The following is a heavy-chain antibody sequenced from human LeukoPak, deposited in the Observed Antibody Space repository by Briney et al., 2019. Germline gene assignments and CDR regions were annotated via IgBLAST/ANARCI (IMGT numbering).Heavy chain of an antibody. CDR2: ISGRGGRT. Sequence: PGRSLRLSCAASGCTISTYAMSGVRQAPGKGREWVSAISGRGGRTYYADSVKGRFTISRDNSKNTLYLQMNSLRAEDTAVYYCAKVTAVAGPGDRDYWGQGTLVTVSS. J-gene: IGHJ4*02. V-gene: IGHV3-23*01. CDR3: AKVTAVAGPGDRDY. CDR1: GCTISTYA. D-gene: IGHD6-19*01.